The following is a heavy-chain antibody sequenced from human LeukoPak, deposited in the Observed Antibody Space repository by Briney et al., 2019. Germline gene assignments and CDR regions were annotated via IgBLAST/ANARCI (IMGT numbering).Heavy chain of an antibody. V-gene: IGHV4-61*01. J-gene: IGHJ4*02. CDR1: GASVNSNSYD. CDR2: IYDRGST. D-gene: IGHD1-26*01. Sequence: SETLSLTSTVSGASVNSNSYDWSWIRQPPGKGLELIGYIYDRGSTSYNPLLKGRVTISVDTSKNRFSLKLTSVNAADTAVYYCGREGCGSYSDFWGQGTLVTVSS. CDR3: GREGCGSYSDF.